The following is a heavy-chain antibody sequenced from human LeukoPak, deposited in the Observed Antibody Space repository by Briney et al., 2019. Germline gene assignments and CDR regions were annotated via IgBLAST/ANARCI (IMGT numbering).Heavy chain of an antibody. CDR2: IYYSGST. CDR1: GGYISSSSTYY. D-gene: IGHD6-19*01. J-gene: IGHJ4*02. V-gene: IGHV4-39*01. CDR3: ARSLKISSGWFHNFDY. Sequence: SETLSLTCTVSGGYISSSSTYYWGWIRQPPGKGLEWIGSIYYSGSTYYNPSLKSRVTISVDTSKNQFSLKVTSVSAADTAVYYCARSLKISSGWFHNFDYWGQGTLVTVSS.